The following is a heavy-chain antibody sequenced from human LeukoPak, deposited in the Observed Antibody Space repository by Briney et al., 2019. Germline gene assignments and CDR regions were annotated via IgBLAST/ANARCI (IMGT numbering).Heavy chain of an antibody. CDR2: IYYSGST. CDR1: GGSVSCYY. V-gene: IGHV4-39*01. D-gene: IGHD3-10*01. J-gene: IGHJ6*02. Sequence: PSETLSLTCTVSGGSVSCYYWGWIRQPPGKGLEWIGSIYYSGSTYYNPSLKSRVTISVDTSKNQFSLKLSSVTAADTAVYYCARLDVWFGDPTGPYYYGMDVWGQGTAVTVSS. CDR3: ARLDVWFGDPTGPYYYGMDV.